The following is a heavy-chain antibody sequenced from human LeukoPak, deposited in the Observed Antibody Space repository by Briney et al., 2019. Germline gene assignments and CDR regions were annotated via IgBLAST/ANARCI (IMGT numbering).Heavy chain of an antibody. CDR1: GFTVSSNY. CDR3: VRVPNWGTVDY. J-gene: IGHJ4*02. V-gene: IGHV3-66*01. Sequence: PGGSLRLSCAASGFTVSSNYMRWVRQAPGKGLEWVSFIYGSSTTYYADSVKGSFTISRDNSRNTLYFQMNSQRAEDTAVYYCVRVPNWGTVDYWGQGTLVTVSS. D-gene: IGHD7-27*01. CDR2: IYGSSTT.